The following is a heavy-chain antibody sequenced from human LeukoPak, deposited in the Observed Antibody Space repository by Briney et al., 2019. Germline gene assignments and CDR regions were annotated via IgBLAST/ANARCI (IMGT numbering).Heavy chain of an antibody. V-gene: IGHV4-4*02. D-gene: IGHD6-13*01. CDR1: GGSISSNNW. J-gene: IGHJ1*01. CDR3: AKSPIAAAGIDYFQY. CDR2: IFHGGST. Sequence: SGTLSLTCAVSGGSISSNNWWRWVRQPPGRGLEWIGEIFHGGSTNYSPSLKSRVTLSLDKSKNQFSLRLTSVTAADTAVYYCAKSPIAAAGIDYFQYWGQGTLVTVSS.